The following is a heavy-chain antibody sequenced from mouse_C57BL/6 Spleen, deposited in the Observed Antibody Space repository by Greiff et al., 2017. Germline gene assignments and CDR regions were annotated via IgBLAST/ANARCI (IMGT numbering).Heavy chain of an antibody. Sequence: QVQLKESGAELARPGASVKLSCKASGYTFTSYGISWVKQRPGQGLEWIGEIYPRSGNTYYNEKFKGKATLTADKSSSTAYMELRSLTSEDSAVYVGARSYGSSYSYAMDYWGQGASVTVSS. CDR1: GYTFTSYG. D-gene: IGHD1-1*01. J-gene: IGHJ4*01. CDR2: IYPRSGNT. V-gene: IGHV1-81*01. CDR3: ARSYGSSYSYAMDY.